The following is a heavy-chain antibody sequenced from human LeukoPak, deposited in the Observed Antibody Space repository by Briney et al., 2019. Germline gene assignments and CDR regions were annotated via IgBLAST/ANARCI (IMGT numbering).Heavy chain of an antibody. D-gene: IGHD2-15*01. V-gene: IGHV4-59*01. Sequence: PSETLSLTCTVSGGSISSDYWSWIRQPPGKGLEWIGYIYYSGSTNYNPSLKSRVTISVDTSKNQFSLKLSSVTAADTAVYYCARGRIYFDYWGQGTLVTVSS. J-gene: IGHJ4*02. CDR1: GGSISSDY. CDR2: IYYSGST. CDR3: ARGRIYFDY.